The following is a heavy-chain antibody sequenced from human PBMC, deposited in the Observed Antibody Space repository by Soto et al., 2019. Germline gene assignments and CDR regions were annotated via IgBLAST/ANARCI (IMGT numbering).Heavy chain of an antibody. CDR3: ARRHDNMGFDP. D-gene: IGHD3-9*01. V-gene: IGHV3-23*01. Sequence: GESLKISCAASGFTLSSYAMSWVRQAPGKGLEWVSAISGSGGSTYYADSVKGRFTISRDNSKNTLYLQMNSLRSEDTAVYYCARRHDNMGFDPWGQGTLVTVSS. CDR1: GFTLSSYA. J-gene: IGHJ5*02. CDR2: ISGSGGST.